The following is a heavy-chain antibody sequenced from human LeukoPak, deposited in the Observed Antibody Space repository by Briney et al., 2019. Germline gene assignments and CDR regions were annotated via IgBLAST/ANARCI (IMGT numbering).Heavy chain of an antibody. Sequence: SETLSLTCTVSGGSISSSNYYWDWIRQPPGKELEWIGSIYYSGSTYYNPSLKSRVTISVDTSKNQFSLKLSSVTAAGTAVYYCARGAYSSSEPFDYWGQGTLVTVSS. J-gene: IGHJ4*02. D-gene: IGHD6-6*01. V-gene: IGHV4-39*07. CDR2: IYYSGST. CDR1: GGSISSSNYY. CDR3: ARGAYSSSEPFDY.